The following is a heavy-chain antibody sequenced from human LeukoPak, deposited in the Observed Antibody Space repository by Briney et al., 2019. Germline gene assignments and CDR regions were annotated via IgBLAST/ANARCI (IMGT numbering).Heavy chain of an antibody. D-gene: IGHD3-10*02. Sequence: GGSLRLSCAASGFTSSSYEMNWVRHAPGKGLEWVSSISRSGSTIYYADSVKGRFTISRDNAKNSLYLQMNSLRAEDTAVYYCAELGITVIGGVWGKGTTVTISS. CDR2: ISRSGSTI. CDR1: GFTSSSYE. J-gene: IGHJ6*04. V-gene: IGHV3-48*03. CDR3: AELGITVIGGV.